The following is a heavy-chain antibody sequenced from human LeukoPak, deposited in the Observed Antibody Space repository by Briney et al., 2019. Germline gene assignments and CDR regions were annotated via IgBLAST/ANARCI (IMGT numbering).Heavy chain of an antibody. CDR1: GFTVSNNY. Sequence: GGSLRLSCAASGFTVSNNYMSWVRQAPGKGLQWVSFIYNTGDTYYADSVKGRFTISRDNSKNTLYLQMNSLRAEDTAVYYCARWYCSTNTCYYDYWGQGTLVTVSS. V-gene: IGHV3-53*01. J-gene: IGHJ4*02. CDR2: IYNTGDT. D-gene: IGHD2-2*01. CDR3: ARWYCSTNTCYYDY.